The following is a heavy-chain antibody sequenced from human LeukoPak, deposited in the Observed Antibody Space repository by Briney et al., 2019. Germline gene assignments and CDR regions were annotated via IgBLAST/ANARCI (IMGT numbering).Heavy chain of an antibody. J-gene: IGHJ4*02. CDR2: ISYDGSNK. D-gene: IGHD6-19*01. CDR3: AKDSGSGWSIDY. CDR1: GFTFSSYG. V-gene: IGHV3-30*18. Sequence: GGSLRLSCAASGFTFSSYGMHWVRQAPGKGLKWVAVISYDGSNKYYADFVKGRFTISRDNSKNTLYLQMNSLRAEDTAVYYCAKDSGSGWSIDYWGQGTLVTVSS.